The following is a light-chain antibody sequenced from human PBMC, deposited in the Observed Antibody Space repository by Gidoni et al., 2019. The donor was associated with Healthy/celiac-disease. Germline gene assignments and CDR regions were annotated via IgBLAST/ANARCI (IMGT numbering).Light chain of an antibody. CDR1: QSVSSN. Sequence: EIVMTQSPATLSVSPGERATLSCRASQSVSSNLAWYPQKPGQAPRLLIYGASTRATGIPARFSGSGSGTEFTLTISSLQSEDFAVYSCQQYNNWPPLPFGGGTKVEIK. J-gene: IGKJ4*01. CDR2: GAS. V-gene: IGKV3-15*01. CDR3: QQYNNWPPLP.